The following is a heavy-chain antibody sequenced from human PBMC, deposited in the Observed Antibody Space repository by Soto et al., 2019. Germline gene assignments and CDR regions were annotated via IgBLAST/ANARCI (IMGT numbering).Heavy chain of an antibody. V-gene: IGHV4-30-4*01. D-gene: IGHD3-3*01. CDR1: GGSISSGDYY. CDR3: DRDNILGILYGGIDV. J-gene: IGHJ6*02. Sequence: SETLSLTCTVSGGSISSGDYYWSWIRQPPGKGLEWIGYIYYSGSTYYDPSLKSRVTISVDTSKNQFSLKLSSVTAADTAVYYCDRDNILGILYGGIDVWGQGTTVTVYS. CDR2: IYYSGST.